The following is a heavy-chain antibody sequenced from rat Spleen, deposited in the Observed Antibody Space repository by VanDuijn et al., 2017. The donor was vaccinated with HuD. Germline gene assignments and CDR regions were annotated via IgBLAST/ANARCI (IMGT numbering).Heavy chain of an antibody. CDR3: AATVVSVMDS. J-gene: IGHJ4*01. CDR1: GFSLTDYS. D-gene: IGHD1-1*01. CDR2: IWTGGST. V-gene: IGHV2-19*01. Sequence: VQLKESGPGLVQPSQTLSLTCTVSGFSLTDYSVHWVRQPPGKSLVWMGTIWTGGSTSYNSAVQSRLSISRDTSKSQVFLKMNSLQTEDTAMYFCAATVVSVMDSWGQGTSVTVSS.